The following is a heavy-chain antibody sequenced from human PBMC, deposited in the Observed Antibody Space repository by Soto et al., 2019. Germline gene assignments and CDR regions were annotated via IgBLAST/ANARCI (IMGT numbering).Heavy chain of an antibody. CDR1: GFNFKKFA. J-gene: IGHJ4*02. D-gene: IGHD6-19*01. Sequence: EVQLLESGGGVVQPGGSLRLSCVASGFNFKKFAMAWVRQAAGEGLEWVSGISCCGGSASYADSVKGRFSIARDDSKNTMSLQLNSLRVEDTAQYYCAKADGQQWLIPHLDNGGQGTLVTVS. CDR3: AKADGQQWLIPHLDN. V-gene: IGHV3-23*01. CDR2: ISCCGGSA.